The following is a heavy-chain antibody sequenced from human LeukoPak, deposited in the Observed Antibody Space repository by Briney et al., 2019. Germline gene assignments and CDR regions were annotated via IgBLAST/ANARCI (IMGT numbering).Heavy chain of an antibody. CDR1: GGSISTYY. J-gene: IGHJ4*02. CDR3: ASIAVRNNYFEY. V-gene: IGHV4-59*01. CDR2: MYYSGST. Sequence: SETLSLTCTVSGGSISTYYWSWIRQPPGKGLEWIGYMYYSGSTNYNPSFKSRATASVDMSKNQLSLKLSSVTAADTAVYYCASIAVRNNYFEYWGQGTLVTVSS. D-gene: IGHD6-19*01.